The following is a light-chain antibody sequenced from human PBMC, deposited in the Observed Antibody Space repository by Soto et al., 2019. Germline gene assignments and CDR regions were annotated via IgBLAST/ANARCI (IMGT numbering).Light chain of an antibody. CDR1: QSVSSN. Sequence: EIVMTQSPATLSVSPGEKATLSCRASQSVSSNLAWYQQKPGQAPTLLIYAASARATGIPVRFSGSRSGTEFTLTIGSLQSEDFAVYYCQHYNNWPFTFGQGTKLEIK. CDR3: QHYNNWPFT. J-gene: IGKJ2*01. CDR2: AAS. V-gene: IGKV3-15*01.